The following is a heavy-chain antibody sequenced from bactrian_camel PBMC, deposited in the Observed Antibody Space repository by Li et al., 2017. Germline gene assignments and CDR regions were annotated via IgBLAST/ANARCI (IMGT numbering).Heavy chain of an antibody. CDR3: AADESWLLENFLEADFGH. V-gene: IGHV3S53*01. J-gene: IGHJ6*01. Sequence: HVQLVESGGGSVQAGGSLRLSCAASGDSSSSACMGWFRQDTGKEREGVALIDSDGRTSYADSVQGRFTISQDKGKNTLYLEMTDLKPEDTAVYYCAADESWLLENFLEADFGHFGQGTQVTVS. CDR1: GDSSSSAC. D-gene: IGHD2*01. CDR2: IDSDGRT.